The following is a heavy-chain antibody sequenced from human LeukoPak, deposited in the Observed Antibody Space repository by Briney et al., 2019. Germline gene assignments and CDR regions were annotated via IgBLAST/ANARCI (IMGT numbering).Heavy chain of an antibody. Sequence: GGSLRLSCAASGFTVSTNYMNWVRQAPGKGLEWVSVIYSDATTYYADSVKGRFTISRDNSKNTVSLLMNNLRVDDTAVYYCTRDLGFGGLPTGWGQRTLVTVSS. CDR2: IYSDATT. CDR3: TRDLGFGGLPTG. CDR1: GFTVSTNY. D-gene: IGHD1-1*01. V-gene: IGHV3-66*01. J-gene: IGHJ4*02.